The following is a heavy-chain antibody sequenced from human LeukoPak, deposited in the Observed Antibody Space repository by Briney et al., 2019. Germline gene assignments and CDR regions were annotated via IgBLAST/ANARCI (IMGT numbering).Heavy chain of an antibody. CDR2: IYSGGST. D-gene: IGHD3-22*01. CDR3: ARGLPGKDAIVVAYAFDI. J-gene: IGHJ3*02. V-gene: IGHV3-66*01. CDR1: GFTVSSNY. Sequence: GGSLRLSCAASGFTVSSNYMSWVRQAPGKGLEWVSVIYSGGSTYYADSVKGRFTISRDNSKNTLYLQMNSLRAEDTAVYYCARGLPGKDAIVVAYAFDIWGQGTMVTVSS.